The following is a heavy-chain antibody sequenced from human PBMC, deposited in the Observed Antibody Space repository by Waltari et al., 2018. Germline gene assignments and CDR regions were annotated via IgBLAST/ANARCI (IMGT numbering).Heavy chain of an antibody. D-gene: IGHD6-25*01. CDR1: GFTFSSYE. V-gene: IGHV3-48*03. CDR3: AREFPGQRGTDY. J-gene: IGHJ4*02. CDR2: ISISGSPI. Sequence: EVQLVESGGGLVQPGGSLRLSCAASGFTFSSYEMNWVRQAPGKGLEWVSYISISGSPIYYADSVKGRFTSSRDNAKNSLYLQMNSLRAEDTAVYYCAREFPGQRGTDYWGQGTLVTVSS.